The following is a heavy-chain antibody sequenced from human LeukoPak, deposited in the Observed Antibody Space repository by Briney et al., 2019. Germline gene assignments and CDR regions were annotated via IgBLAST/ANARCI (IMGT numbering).Heavy chain of an antibody. V-gene: IGHV4-39*07. CDR2: IYYRRST. Sequence: PSETLSLTCTVSGGSINRNNYYWGWIRQPPGKGLEWIGSIYYRRSTYYNPSLKSRVTISIDTSKNQFSLKLRSVNAADTAVYYCARHGSGSSTFGYWGQGTLVTVSS. CDR3: ARHGSGSSTFGY. CDR1: GGSINRNNYY. D-gene: IGHD1-26*01. J-gene: IGHJ4*02.